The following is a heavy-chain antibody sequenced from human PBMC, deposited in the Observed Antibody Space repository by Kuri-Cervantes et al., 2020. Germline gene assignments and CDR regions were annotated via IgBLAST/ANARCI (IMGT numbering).Heavy chain of an antibody. Sequence: GESLKISCAASGFTFSSYGMHWVRQAPGKGLEWVAVIWYDGSNKYYADSVKGRFTISRDNSKNFVYLQMNSLRVEDTALYYCAQGDCGGDCYGGGMDVWGQGTTVTVSS. J-gene: IGHJ6*02. CDR2: IWYDGSNK. CDR3: AQGDCGGDCYGGGMDV. V-gene: IGHV3-30*02. D-gene: IGHD2-21*02. CDR1: GFTFSSYG.